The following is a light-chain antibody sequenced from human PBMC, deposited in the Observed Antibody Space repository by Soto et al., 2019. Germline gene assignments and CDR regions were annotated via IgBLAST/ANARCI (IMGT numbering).Light chain of an antibody. J-gene: IGKJ4*01. Sequence: ETVLTQSPATLSLSPGERATLSCVASQSVGSSLAWYQQKPGQAPRLLINDASNRATGIPARFSGSGSGTDFALTITSLEPEDFAVYYCQQRNEWPLTFGGGTKVDIK. CDR3: QQRNEWPLT. CDR1: QSVGSS. V-gene: IGKV3-11*01. CDR2: DAS.